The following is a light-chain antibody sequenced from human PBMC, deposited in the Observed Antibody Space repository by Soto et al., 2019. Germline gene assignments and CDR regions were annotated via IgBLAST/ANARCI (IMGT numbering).Light chain of an antibody. CDR1: QSGTSNH. V-gene: IGKV3-20*01. J-gene: IGKJ5*01. CDR2: GAS. CDR3: QQYGRPPIT. Sequence: EIVLTQSPGTLSLSPGERATLSCRASQSGTSNHLAWYQQKPGQAPRPLIFGASIRATGIPDRFSGSGSGTDFTLTINRLEPEDFAVYYCQQYGRPPITFGQGTRLEIK.